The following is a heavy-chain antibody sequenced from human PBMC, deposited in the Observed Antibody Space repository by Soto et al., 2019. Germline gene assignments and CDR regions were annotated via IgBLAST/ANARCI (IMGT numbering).Heavy chain of an antibody. D-gene: IGHD3-10*01. V-gene: IGHV1-69*01. J-gene: IGHJ6*02. CDR1: GDTFKNCV. CDR2: IVRLFGTT. CDR3: AAELGFGKLSVV. Sequence: QVQVVQSGVEVRRPGSSVKLSCKASGDTFKNCVISWVRQAPGQGLEWMRGIVRLFGTTDFAQRFQGRLTITTDESTTTAYMELSRLRSEDTATYYCAAELGFGKLSVVWGQGTTVIVSS.